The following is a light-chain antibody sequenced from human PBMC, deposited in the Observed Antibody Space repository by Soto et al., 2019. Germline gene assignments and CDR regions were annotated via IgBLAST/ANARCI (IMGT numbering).Light chain of an antibody. Sequence: EIVMTQSPATLSVSPGERATLSCRASQSVSSNLAWYQQKPGQAPRLLIYGASTRATGIPARFSGSGSGTEFTLTISSRQSEDFAVYYCQQYNNWPYTFGQGNKLEIK. J-gene: IGKJ2*01. CDR3: QQYNNWPYT. CDR2: GAS. V-gene: IGKV3-15*01. CDR1: QSVSSN.